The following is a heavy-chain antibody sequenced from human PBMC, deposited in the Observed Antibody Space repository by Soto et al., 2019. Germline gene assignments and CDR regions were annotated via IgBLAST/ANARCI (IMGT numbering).Heavy chain of an antibody. V-gene: IGHV3-30-3*01. D-gene: IGHD2-15*01. CDR3: GRPQTIVVVVAAIDY. CDR2: ISYDGSNK. Sequence: GGSLRLSCAASGFTFSSYAMHWVRQAPGKGLEWVAVISYDGSNKYYADSVKGRFTISRDNSKNTLYLQMNSLRAEDTAVYYCGRPQTIVVVVAAIDYWGQGTLVTVSS. J-gene: IGHJ4*02. CDR1: GFTFSSYA.